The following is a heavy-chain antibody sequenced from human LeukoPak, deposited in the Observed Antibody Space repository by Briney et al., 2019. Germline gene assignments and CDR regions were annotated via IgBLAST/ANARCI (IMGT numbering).Heavy chain of an antibody. CDR3: AASGGSASRAFDI. D-gene: IGHD2-15*01. CDR2: ISWNSGSI. J-gene: IGHJ3*02. Sequence: GGSLRLSCAASGFTFDDYAMHWVRQAPGKGLEWVSGISWNSGSIGYADSVKGRFTISRDNAKNSLYLQMNSLRAEDTALYYCAASGGSASRAFDIWGQGTMVTVSS. CDR1: GFTFDDYA. V-gene: IGHV3-9*01.